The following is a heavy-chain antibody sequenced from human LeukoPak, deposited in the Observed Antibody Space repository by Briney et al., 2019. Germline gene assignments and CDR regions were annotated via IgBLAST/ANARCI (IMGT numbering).Heavy chain of an antibody. CDR2: IYYSGST. CDR3: ARKSTYSSSSDAFDI. D-gene: IGHD6-13*01. CDR1: GGSISSGGYY. Sequence: SETLSLTCTVSGGSISSGGYYWSWIRQHPGKGLEWIGYIYYSGSTYYNPSLKSRVTISVDTSKNQFSLKLSSVTAADTAVYYCARKSTYSSSSDAFDIWGQGQWSPSLQ. V-gene: IGHV4-31*03. J-gene: IGHJ3*02.